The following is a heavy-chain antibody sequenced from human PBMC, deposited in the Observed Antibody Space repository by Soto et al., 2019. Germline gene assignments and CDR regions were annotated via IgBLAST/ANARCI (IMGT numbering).Heavy chain of an antibody. J-gene: IGHJ4*02. CDR1: GYTFNAYS. Sequence: GASVKVSCKAAGYTFNAYSVHWVRQAPGQRLEWMGMINPSGDTTTYAQNFQGRVTMTRDTSTTTVYMELSGLISEDTAVYYCARDWALDYWGQGTLATSPQ. V-gene: IGHV1-46*02. D-gene: IGHD7-27*01. CDR3: ARDWALDY. CDR2: INPSGDTT.